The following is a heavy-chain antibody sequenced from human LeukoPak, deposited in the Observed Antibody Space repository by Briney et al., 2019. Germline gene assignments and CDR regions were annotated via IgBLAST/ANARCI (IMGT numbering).Heavy chain of an antibody. D-gene: IGHD1-26*01. J-gene: IGHJ3*02. CDR2: IYYRRST. Sequence: PSETLSLTCTVSGVSISGYYWSWLRQPPGKGLEWIGYIYYRRSTNYKPSIQSRLTKSLATSMSQFALKLSSVPVADTAGYFCASLSRPGWERLLDSAFDIWGEGTMVSVSS. CDR1: GVSISGYY. CDR3: ASLSRPGWERLLDSAFDI. V-gene: IGHV4-59*01.